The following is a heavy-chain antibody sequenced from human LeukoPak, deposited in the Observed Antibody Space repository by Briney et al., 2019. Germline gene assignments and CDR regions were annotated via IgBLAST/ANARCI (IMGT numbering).Heavy chain of an antibody. CDR3: ATTTGTTRLFQH. CDR1: GGSFTTYY. Sequence: SETLSLTCTVSGGSFTTYYWSWIRQPPGKRLEWIGHIHYSGSTNYNPSLKSRVTISLDTSRNQFSLKLSPVTAADTAIYYCATTTGTTRLFQHWGQGTLVTVSS. V-gene: IGHV4-59*01. CDR2: IHYSGST. D-gene: IGHD4-11*01. J-gene: IGHJ1*01.